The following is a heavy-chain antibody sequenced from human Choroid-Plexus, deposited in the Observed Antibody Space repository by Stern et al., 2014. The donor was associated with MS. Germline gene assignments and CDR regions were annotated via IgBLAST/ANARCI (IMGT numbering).Heavy chain of an antibody. Sequence: QVQLVESGGGVVQPGRPLRLSCAASVGMHWVRQAPGKGLEWVALISYDGSKDYADSVKGRFAISRDNSKNTLYLQMNSLRAEDTAVYYCAKDRQYLTFFFDFLGQGSLVTVSS. CDR2: ISYDGSK. J-gene: IGHJ4*02. V-gene: IGHV3-30*18. CDR1: VG. D-gene: IGHD2/OR15-2a*01. CDR3: AKDRQYLTFFFDF.